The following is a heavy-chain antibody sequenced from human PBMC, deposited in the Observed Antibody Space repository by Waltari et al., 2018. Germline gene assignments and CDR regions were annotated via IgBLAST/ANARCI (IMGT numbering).Heavy chain of an antibody. CDR3: ARGEELHDFDY. CDR2: MSGRGGST. J-gene: IGHJ4*02. D-gene: IGHD1-26*01. V-gene: IGHV3-23*04. CDR1: GFTFSSYG. Sequence: VQLVESGGGVVQPGRSLRLSCAASGFTFSSYGMHCVRQAPGKGLGWVSAMSGRGGSTYYADSLKGRFTISRDNSKNTLYLQMNSLRAEDTAVYYCARGEELHDFDYWGQGTLVTVSS.